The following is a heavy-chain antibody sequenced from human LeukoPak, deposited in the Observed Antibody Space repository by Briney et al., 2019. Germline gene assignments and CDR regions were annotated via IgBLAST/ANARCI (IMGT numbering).Heavy chain of an antibody. CDR1: GFTFSSYA. J-gene: IGHJ4*02. CDR3: GKDRRRYYGSGSYYNVYYFDY. Sequence: GGSLRPSCAASGFTFSSYAMSWVRQAPGKGLEWVSAISGSGGSTYYADSVKGRFTISRDNSKNTLYLQMNSLRAEDTAVYYCGKDRRRYYGSGSYYNVYYFDYWGQGTLVTVSS. V-gene: IGHV3-23*01. CDR2: ISGSGGST. D-gene: IGHD3-10*01.